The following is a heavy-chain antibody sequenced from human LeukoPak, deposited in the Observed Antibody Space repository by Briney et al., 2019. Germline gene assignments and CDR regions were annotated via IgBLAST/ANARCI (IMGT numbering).Heavy chain of an antibody. CDR2: IYPGDSDT. D-gene: IGHD2-21*02. CDR3: ARHPAYCGGDCYFDY. V-gene: IGHV5-51*01. Sequence: GESLKISCKGSGYIFTNYWIGWVRQMPGKGLEWMGIIYPGDSDTRYSPSFQGQVTISADKSISTAYLQWSSLKASDTAMYYCARHPAYCGGDCYFDYWGQGTLVTVSS. CDR1: GYIFTNYW. J-gene: IGHJ4*02.